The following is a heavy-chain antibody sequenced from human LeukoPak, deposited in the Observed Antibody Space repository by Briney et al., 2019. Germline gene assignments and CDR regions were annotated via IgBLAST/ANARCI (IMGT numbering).Heavy chain of an antibody. Sequence: PTLPLTFAVSGDSVSSNRAAWNGIRQSTSRGLEWLGRTYYRSKWYNDYAVSVKSRITINSDTPKNQFSLQLNSVTPEDTAVYYCARGAVAHFDYWGQGTLVTVSS. CDR3: ARGAVAHFDY. CDR2: TYYRSKWYN. D-gene: IGHD6-19*01. J-gene: IGHJ4*02. CDR1: GDSVSSNRAA. V-gene: IGHV6-1*01.